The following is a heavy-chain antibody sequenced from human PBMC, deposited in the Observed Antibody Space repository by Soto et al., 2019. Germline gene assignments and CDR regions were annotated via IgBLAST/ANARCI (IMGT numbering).Heavy chain of an antibody. J-gene: IGHJ6*02. Sequence: VASVKVSCKASGGTFSSYAISWVRQAPGQGLEWMGGIIPIFGTANYAQKFQGRVTITADESTSTAYLALGRQGSDDTARYSCSRLRRSTFGVVVMNVWGQGSTVSVSS. CDR2: IIPIFGTA. D-gene: IGHD3-3*01. V-gene: IGHV1-69*13. CDR1: GGTFSSYA. CDR3: SRLRRSTFGVVVMNV.